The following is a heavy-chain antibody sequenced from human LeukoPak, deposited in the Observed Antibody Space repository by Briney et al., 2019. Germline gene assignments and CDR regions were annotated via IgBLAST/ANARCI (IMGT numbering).Heavy chain of an antibody. V-gene: IGHV3-23*01. CDR3: ALKGGHYYHFDA. CDR2: ISGSGDNT. Sequence: GGSLRLSCAASGFTFSNYAMSWVRQAPGKGLEWVSVISGSGDNTYYADSVKGRFTISRDNSKNTLYLQMNSPRAEDTATYYCALKGGHYYHFDAWGQGTLVTVSS. D-gene: IGHD3-22*01. J-gene: IGHJ4*02. CDR1: GFTFSNYA.